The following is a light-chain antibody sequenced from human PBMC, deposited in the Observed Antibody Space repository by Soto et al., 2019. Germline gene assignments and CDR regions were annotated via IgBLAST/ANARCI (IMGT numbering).Light chain of an antibody. J-gene: IGKJ2*01. Sequence: EIVMTQSPATLSVSPGARATLSCRASQSVSSNLAWYQQKPGQALRLLIYGASTRATGIPARFSGSGSGTEFTLTISSLQFEDFALYYCQQYNNWPPYTFGQGTKLEIK. CDR1: QSVSSN. CDR3: QQYNNWPPYT. CDR2: GAS. V-gene: IGKV3-15*01.